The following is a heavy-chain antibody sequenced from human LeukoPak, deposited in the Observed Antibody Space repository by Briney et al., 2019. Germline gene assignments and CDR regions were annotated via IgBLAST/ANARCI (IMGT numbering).Heavy chain of an antibody. CDR3: ARGGGIYGLWDY. Sequence: GGSLRLSCAASGFTFSSYWMHWVRQAPGKGLVWVSRIYSDGSSYTADSVKGRFTISRDNAKDTLYLQMNSLRVEDTAVYYCARGGGIYGLWDYWGQGTLVTVSS. CDR1: GFTFSSYW. J-gene: IGHJ4*02. V-gene: IGHV3-74*03. D-gene: IGHD1-26*01. CDR2: IYSDGSS.